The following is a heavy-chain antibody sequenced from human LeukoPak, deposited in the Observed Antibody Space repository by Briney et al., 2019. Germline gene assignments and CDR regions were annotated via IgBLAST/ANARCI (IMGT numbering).Heavy chain of an antibody. V-gene: IGHV3-30*04. CDR1: GFTFGSYA. CDR2: ISYDGSNK. D-gene: IGHD3-3*01. Sequence: GGSLRLSCAASGFTFGSYAMSWVRQAPGKGLEWVAVISYDGSNKYYADSVKGRFTISRDNSKNTLYLQMNSLRAEDTAVYYCAGVIFWSAYPWYYYMDVWGKGTTVTVSS. CDR3: AGVIFWSAYPWYYYMDV. J-gene: IGHJ6*03.